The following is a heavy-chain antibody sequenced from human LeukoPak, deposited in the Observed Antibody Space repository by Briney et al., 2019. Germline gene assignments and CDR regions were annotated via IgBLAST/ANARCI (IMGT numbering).Heavy chain of an antibody. J-gene: IGHJ6*03. V-gene: IGHV1-18*01. Sequence: ASVKVSCKASGYTLTSYGISWVRQAPGQGLEWMGWISAYNGNTNYAQKLQGRVTMTTDTSTSTAYMELRSLRSDDTAVYYCARDQESQVTMVRGVKYYYYYMDVWGKGTTVTISS. D-gene: IGHD3-10*01. CDR2: ISAYNGNT. CDR1: GYTLTSYG. CDR3: ARDQESQVTMVRGVKYYYYYMDV.